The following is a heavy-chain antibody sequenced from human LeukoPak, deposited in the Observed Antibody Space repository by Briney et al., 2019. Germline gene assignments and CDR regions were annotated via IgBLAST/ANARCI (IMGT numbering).Heavy chain of an antibody. CDR1: GGTFGSYA. Sequence: ASVKVSCKASGGTFGSYAINWVRQAPGQGLEWMGGIIPMFGTTHFAQNFQGRVTITADESTSTVFMEVGSLRSEDRAVCYCARQKADAGYDSPFDLWGQGTLVTVSS. CDR2: IIPMFGTT. CDR3: ARQKADAGYDSPFDL. D-gene: IGHD5-12*01. J-gene: IGHJ4*02. V-gene: IGHV1-69*13.